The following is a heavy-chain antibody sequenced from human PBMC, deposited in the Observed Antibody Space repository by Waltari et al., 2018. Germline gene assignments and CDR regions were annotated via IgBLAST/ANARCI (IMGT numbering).Heavy chain of an antibody. CDR1: GFTFSSYS. V-gene: IGHV3-21*01. Sequence: EVQLVESGGGLVKPGGSLRLSCAASGFTFSSYSMNWVRQAPGKGLEWVSSISSSSSYKYSSDSVKVRFTISRDNAKNSLYLQMNSLRAEDTAVYYCARVLGCSSTSCYAGRYYYYYMDVWGKGTTVTVSS. J-gene: IGHJ6*03. CDR3: ARVLGCSSTSCYAGRYYYYYMDV. CDR2: ISSSSSYK. D-gene: IGHD2-2*01.